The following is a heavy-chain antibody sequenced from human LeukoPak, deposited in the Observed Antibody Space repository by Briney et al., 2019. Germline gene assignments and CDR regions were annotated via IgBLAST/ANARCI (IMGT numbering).Heavy chain of an antibody. J-gene: IGHJ5*02. D-gene: IGHD4-17*01. Sequence: PGGSLRLSCAASGFTFDDYAMHWVRQAPGKDLEWICLISGDGSITYYRDSVKGRFAISRDNSKNFLYLQMNSLRTEDTAFYYCAKEILTVKGWFDPWGQGTLVTVSS. V-gene: IGHV3-43*02. CDR2: ISGDGSIT. CDR1: GFTFDDYA. CDR3: AKEILTVKGWFDP.